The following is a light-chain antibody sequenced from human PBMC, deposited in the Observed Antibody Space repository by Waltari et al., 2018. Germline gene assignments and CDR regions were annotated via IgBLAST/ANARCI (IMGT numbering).Light chain of an antibody. CDR3: QQANSFPHT. CDR1: QDIRGW. CDR2: SVS. Sequence: DIQMTQSPSSVSASVGDRVTITCRPSQDIRGWLAWYQQKAGKAPKLLIHSVSTLQSGVPSRFSGSGSGTDFTLTISSLQPEDFATYYCQQANSFPHTFGQGTKLEMK. V-gene: IGKV1-12*01. J-gene: IGKJ2*01.